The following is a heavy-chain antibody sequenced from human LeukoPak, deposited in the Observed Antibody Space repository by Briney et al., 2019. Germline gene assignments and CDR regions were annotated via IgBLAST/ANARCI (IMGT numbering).Heavy chain of an antibody. CDR2: INAGNGNT. D-gene: IGHD6-19*01. CDR3: ARGSGDSSGWYLFDY. V-gene: IGHV1-3*01. CDR1: GYTFTSYA. Sequence: ASVKVSCKASGYTFTSYAMHWVRQAPGQRLEWMGWINAGNGNTKYSQKFQGRVTITRDTSASTAYMELSSLRSEDTAVYYCARGSGDSSGWYLFDYWGQGTLVTVSS. J-gene: IGHJ4*02.